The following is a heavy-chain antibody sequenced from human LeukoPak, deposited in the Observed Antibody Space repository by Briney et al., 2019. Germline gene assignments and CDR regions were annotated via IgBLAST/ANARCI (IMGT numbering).Heavy chain of an antibody. CDR3: AKITMVRGVIPYYFDY. V-gene: IGHV3-23*01. CDR2: ISGSGGST. Sequence: GGSLRLSCAASGFTFSSYGMSWVRQAPGKGLEWVSAISGSGGSTYYADSVKGRFTISRDNSKNTLYLQMNSLRAEDTAVYYCAKITMVRGVIPYYFDYWGQGTLVTVSS. J-gene: IGHJ4*02. D-gene: IGHD3-10*01. CDR1: GFTFSSYG.